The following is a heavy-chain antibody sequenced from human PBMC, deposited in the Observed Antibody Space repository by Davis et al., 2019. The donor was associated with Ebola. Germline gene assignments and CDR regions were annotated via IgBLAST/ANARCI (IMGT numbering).Heavy chain of an antibody. CDR1: GFTFRHFR. Sequence: SLIPYCSSPGFTFRHFRLHSVRQVPGKGLVWVARINPDGSGTWYVESVKGRFTTSRDNAKNTLYLQMNSLRGEDTAMYYCARDADGPGAVVDNWGQGTLVTVSS. V-gene: IGHV3-74*01. D-gene: IGHD5-24*01. J-gene: IGHJ4*02. CDR3: ARDADGPGAVVDN. CDR2: INPDGSGT.